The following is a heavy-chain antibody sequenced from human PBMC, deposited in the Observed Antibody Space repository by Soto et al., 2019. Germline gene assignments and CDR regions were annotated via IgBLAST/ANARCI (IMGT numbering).Heavy chain of an antibody. CDR3: SKDGAPLYCGRSRWHPAGAY. CDR1: GFTFSNYG. Sequence: QVQLVESGGGVVQPGGSLRLSCAGSGFTFSNYGLHWVRQAPGKGLEWVAVISYDGSHKYYADSVKGRFTISRDNSNNMLYLQMDSLRAEDTAVYYCSKDGAPLYCGRSRWHPAGAYWGQGTLVTVSS. D-gene: IGHD2-21*01. J-gene: IGHJ4*02. V-gene: IGHV3-30*18. CDR2: ISYDGSHK.